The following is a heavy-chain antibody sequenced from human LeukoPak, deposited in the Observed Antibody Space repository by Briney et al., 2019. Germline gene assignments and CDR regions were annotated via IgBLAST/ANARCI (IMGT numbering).Heavy chain of an antibody. Sequence: GGSLRLSCAASGFTFSSYGMHWVRQAPGKGLEWVAVISYDGSNKYYADSVKGRFTISRDNSKNTLYLQMNSLRAEDTAVYYCAKDQAVVVVTADLDYWGQGTLVTVSS. D-gene: IGHD2-21*02. V-gene: IGHV3-30*18. J-gene: IGHJ4*02. CDR3: AKDQAVVVVTADLDY. CDR2: ISYDGSNK. CDR1: GFTFSSYG.